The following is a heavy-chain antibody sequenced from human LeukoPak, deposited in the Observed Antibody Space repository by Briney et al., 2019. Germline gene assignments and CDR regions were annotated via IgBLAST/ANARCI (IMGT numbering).Heavy chain of an antibody. CDR3: ARVTNAVGWYFDI. CDR1: GGSISSGDYY. V-gene: IGHV4-31*03. Sequence: SETLSLTCTVSGGSISSGDYYWSWIRQHPGKGLECIGYIYYTGSSYYNPSLSSRLTISVDASKNQFSLRLSSVTAADTAVYYCARVTNAVGWYFDIWGRGTLVTVSS. CDR2: IYYTGSS. D-gene: IGHD4-11*01. J-gene: IGHJ2*01.